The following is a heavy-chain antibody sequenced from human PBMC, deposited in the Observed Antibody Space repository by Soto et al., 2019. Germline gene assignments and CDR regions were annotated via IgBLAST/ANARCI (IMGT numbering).Heavy chain of an antibody. CDR2: INHSGST. CDR3: AKPQITGDPGDAFDL. Sequence: SETLSLTCAVYGGSFSGYYWSWIRQPPGKGLEWIGEINHSGSTNYNPSAKSRVTISVDTSKNPFSLKMSSVNAADTAVYYCAKPQITGDPGDAFDLWGQGTMVTVSS. J-gene: IGHJ3*01. CDR1: GGSFSGYY. V-gene: IGHV4-34*01. D-gene: IGHD7-27*01.